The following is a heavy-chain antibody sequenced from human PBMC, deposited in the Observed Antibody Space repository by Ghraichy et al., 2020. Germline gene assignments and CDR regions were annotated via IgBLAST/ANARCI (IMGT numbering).Heavy chain of an antibody. J-gene: IGHJ2*01. Sequence: LSLTCAASGFTFSIYSMNWVRQAPGKGLEWVSSISSSSSYIYYVDSVKGRFTISRDNAKNSLYLQMNSLRVEDTALYYCARAPGSGYSWFHYWYFDLWGRGTLVTVSS. D-gene: IGHD5-12*01. V-gene: IGHV3-21*01. CDR1: GFTFSIYS. CDR2: ISSSSSYI. CDR3: ARAPGSGYSWFHYWYFDL.